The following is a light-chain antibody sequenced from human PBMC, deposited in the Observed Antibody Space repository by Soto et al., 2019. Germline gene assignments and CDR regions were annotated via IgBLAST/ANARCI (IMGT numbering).Light chain of an antibody. CDR3: QQYYSYPRIT. V-gene: IGKV1-8*01. CDR1: QGISSY. Sequence: AIRMTPSPSSFSASTGDRVTITCRASQGISSYLAWYQQTPGKAPKLLIYAASTLQSGVPSRFSGSGSGTDFTLTISCLQSEDFATYYCQQYYSYPRITFGGGTKVDIK. CDR2: AAS. J-gene: IGKJ4*01.